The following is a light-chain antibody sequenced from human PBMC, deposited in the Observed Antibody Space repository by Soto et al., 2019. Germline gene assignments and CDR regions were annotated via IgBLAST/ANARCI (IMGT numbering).Light chain of an antibody. J-gene: IGKJ1*01. V-gene: IGKV3-11*01. CDR2: DAS. Sequence: EIVLTQSTATLSLSPGERATLSCRASQSINSYLAWYQQKPGQAPRLLIYDASNRATGIPARFSGSGSGTDFTLTISSLEPEDFAVYYCQQRSNWPRTFGQGTKVEIK. CDR1: QSINSY. CDR3: QQRSNWPRT.